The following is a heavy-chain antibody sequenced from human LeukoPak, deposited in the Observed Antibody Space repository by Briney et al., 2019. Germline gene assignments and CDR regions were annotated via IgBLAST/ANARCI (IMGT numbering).Heavy chain of an antibody. D-gene: IGHD2-15*01. J-gene: IGHJ4*02. V-gene: IGHV3-23*01. CDR3: AKDGIKLVGAVDY. CDR1: GFTFSSHA. Sequence: PGGSLRLSCAASGFTFSSHAMSSVRQAPGKGLEWVSAISGSGGSTYYADSVRGRFTIYRGKSKNTLYLQRNSLRAEDTAVYYCAKDGIKLVGAVDYWGQGTLVTV. CDR2: ISGSGGST.